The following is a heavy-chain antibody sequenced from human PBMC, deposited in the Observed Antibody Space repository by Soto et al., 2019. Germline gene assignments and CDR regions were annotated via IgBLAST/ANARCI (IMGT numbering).Heavy chain of an antibody. CDR2: ISGKNGNT. CDR1: GYTFISHG. J-gene: IGHJ6*02. D-gene: IGHD2-15*01. V-gene: IGHV1-18*04. CDR3: ARVSSSIVVVPDYGMDV. Sequence: QVQLVQSGVEVKKPGASVKVSCKASGYTFISHGISWVRQAPGQVLEWMGWISGKNGNTNYAQKLQGRVTLTTDTSTSTAYRELRSLRSDDTAVYYCARVSSSIVVVPDYGMDVWGQGTTDTVSS.